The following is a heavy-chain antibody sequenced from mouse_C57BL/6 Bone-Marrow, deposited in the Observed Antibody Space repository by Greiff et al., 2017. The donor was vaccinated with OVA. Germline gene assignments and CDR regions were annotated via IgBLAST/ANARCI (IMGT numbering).Heavy chain of an antibody. J-gene: IGHJ3*01. CDR3: ASYYGSSPWFAY. CDR1: GYTFTDYY. CDR2: IYPGSGNT. Sequence: VQLVESGAELVRPGASVKLSCKASGYTFTDYYINWVKQRPGQGLEWIARIYPGSGNTYYNEKFKGKATLTAEKSSSTAYMQLSSLTSEDSAVYFCASYYGSSPWFAYWGQGTLVTVSA. D-gene: IGHD1-1*01. V-gene: IGHV1-76*01.